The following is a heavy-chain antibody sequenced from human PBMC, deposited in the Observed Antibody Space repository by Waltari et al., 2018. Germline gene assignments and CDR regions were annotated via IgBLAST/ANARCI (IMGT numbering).Heavy chain of an antibody. CDR3: AREGPIGSLFDY. J-gene: IGHJ4*02. Sequence: EVQLVESGGGLIQPGGSLRLSCAASGFTFNNYNMNWVRQAPGKGLEWVSKISSSSSSIYYAGSVKGRFTISRDNSKNTLYLQMNSLRAEDTAVYYCAREGPIGSLFDYWGQGTLVTVSS. D-gene: IGHD1-26*01. V-gene: IGHV3-48*01. CDR2: ISSSSSSI. CDR1: GFTFNNYN.